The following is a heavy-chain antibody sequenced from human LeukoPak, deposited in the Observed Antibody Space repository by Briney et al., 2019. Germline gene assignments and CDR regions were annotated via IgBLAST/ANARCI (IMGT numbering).Heavy chain of an antibody. J-gene: IGHJ4*02. CDR1: GFTFSSYG. V-gene: IGHV3-30*18. CDR2: ISYDGSNK. D-gene: IGHD6-13*01. CDR3: AKGSSWAD. Sequence: GRSLRLSCAASGFTFSSYGMHWVRQAPGKGLEWVAVISYDGSNKYYADSVKGRFTISRENSKNTLYLQMNSLRAEDTAVYYCAKGSSWADWGQGTLVTVSS.